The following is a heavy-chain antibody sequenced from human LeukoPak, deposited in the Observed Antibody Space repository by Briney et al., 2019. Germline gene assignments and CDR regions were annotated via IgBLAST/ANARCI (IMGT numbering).Heavy chain of an antibody. J-gene: IGHJ5*02. CDR2: IREERGQE. V-gene: IGHV3-7*03. Sequence: GSLRISCVASGLTVSNHWMSWVRQAPGKGLEWVANIREERGQEYYVDSVKGRFTISKNSAKNSLYLQMNTLRVEDTAMYYCASLDTAKQPLANHWGQGTLVTVSS. CDR1: GLTVSNHW. CDR3: ASLDTAKQPLANH. D-gene: IGHD5-18*01.